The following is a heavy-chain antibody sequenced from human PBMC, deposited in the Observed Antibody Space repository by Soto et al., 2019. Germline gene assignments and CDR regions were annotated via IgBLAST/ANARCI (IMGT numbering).Heavy chain of an antibody. D-gene: IGHD1-26*01. Sequence: PVGSLRLSCAACGFTFSSYEMNWVRQAPGKGLEWVSYIRSSGSTIYYADSVKGRFTISSDNAKNSLYLQMNSLRADDTAVYYCASIVGATRNYYYYGMDVWGQGTTVTVSS. CDR3: ASIVGATRNYYYYGMDV. CDR1: GFTFSSYE. J-gene: IGHJ6*02. V-gene: IGHV3-48*03. CDR2: IRSSGSTI.